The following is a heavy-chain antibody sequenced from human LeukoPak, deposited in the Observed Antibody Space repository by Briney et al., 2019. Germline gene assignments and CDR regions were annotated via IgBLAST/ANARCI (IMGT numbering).Heavy chain of an antibody. V-gene: IGHV4-4*07. CDR2: IYTSGST. CDR3: ASDPVWVGAFDI. D-gene: IGHD1-26*01. CDR1: GGCISTYY. J-gene: IGHJ3*02. Sequence: SETLSLTCSVSGGCISTYYWSWIRQPAGKGLEWIGRIYTSGSTNYNPSLKSRVTMSVDTSKSQFSLNLSSVTAADTAVYYCASDPVWVGAFDIWGQRTMVTVSS.